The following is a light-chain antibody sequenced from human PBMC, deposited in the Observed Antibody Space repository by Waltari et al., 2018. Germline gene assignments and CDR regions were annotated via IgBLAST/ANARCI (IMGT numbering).Light chain of an antibody. CDR3: QSYDSGLSVWV. J-gene: IGLJ3*02. CDR1: SSNLGAGSR. Sequence: QSVLTQPPSMSGAPGQRVTIPCTGISSNLGAGSRSHWYQQLPGTAPKVLTYGNNNRPSGVPDRFSGSKSGTSASLAITGLQAEDEADYYCQSYDSGLSVWVFGGGTKLTVL. V-gene: IGLV1-40*01. CDR2: GNN.